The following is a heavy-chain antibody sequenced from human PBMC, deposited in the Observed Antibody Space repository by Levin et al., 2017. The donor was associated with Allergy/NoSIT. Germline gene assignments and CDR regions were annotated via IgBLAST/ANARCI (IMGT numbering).Heavy chain of an antibody. CDR1: GFTFSNYA. J-gene: IGHJ4*02. V-gene: IGHV3-30*04. CDR3: ASRGGYDSSGYFKY. Sequence: PGGSLRLSCAASGFTFSNYAMHWVRQAPGKGLEWVAVILYDGSNKYYADSVKGRFTISRDNSKNTLYLQMNSLRAEDTAVYYCASRGGYDSSGYFKYWGQGTLVTVSS. D-gene: IGHD3-22*01. CDR2: ILYDGSNK.